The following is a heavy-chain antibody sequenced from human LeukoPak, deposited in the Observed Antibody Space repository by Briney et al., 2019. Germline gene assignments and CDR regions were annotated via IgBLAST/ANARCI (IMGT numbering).Heavy chain of an antibody. D-gene: IGHD3-10*01. CDR3: ARTTYYYGSGSYYYFDY. V-gene: IGHV4-59*01. Sequence: PSETLSLTCTVSGGSISSYSWSWIRQPPGKGLEWIGYIYYTGSSDYNPSLKSRVSISVDTSKNQFSLKLSSVTAADTAVYYCARTTYYYGSGSYYYFDYWGQGTLVTVSS. J-gene: IGHJ4*02. CDR1: GGSISSYS. CDR2: IYYTGSS.